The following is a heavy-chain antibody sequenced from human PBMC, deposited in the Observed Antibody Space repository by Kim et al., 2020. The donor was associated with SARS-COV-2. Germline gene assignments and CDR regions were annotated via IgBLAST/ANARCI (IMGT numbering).Heavy chain of an antibody. Sequence: GGSLRLSCAVSGFKFSIYAMTWVRQAPGKGLEWVSAMSPRGNSISYADSVKGRFTVSRDNSKNTLFLQMNSLRADDTATYYCAKAGEYSYGPYYFDYWG. J-gene: IGHJ4*01. CDR1: GFKFSIYA. CDR3: AKAGEYSYGPYYFDY. CDR2: MSPRGNSI. V-gene: IGHV3-23*01. D-gene: IGHD5-18*01.